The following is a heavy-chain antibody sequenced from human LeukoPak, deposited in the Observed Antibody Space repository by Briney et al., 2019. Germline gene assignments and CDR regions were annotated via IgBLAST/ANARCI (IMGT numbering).Heavy chain of an antibody. Sequence: AASVKVSCKASGGTFSSYAISWVRQAPGQGLEWMGGIIPILGTGNYAQKFQGRVTITADESTSTAYMELSSLRSEDTAVYYCARLYDYGDYVGSGWGQGTLVTVSS. D-gene: IGHD4-17*01. V-gene: IGHV1-69*01. CDR3: ARLYDYGDYVGSG. J-gene: IGHJ4*02. CDR2: IIPILGTG. CDR1: GGTFSSYA.